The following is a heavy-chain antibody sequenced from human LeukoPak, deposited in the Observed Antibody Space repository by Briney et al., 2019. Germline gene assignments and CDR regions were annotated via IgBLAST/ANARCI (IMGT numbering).Heavy chain of an antibody. CDR1: GGSISGGGHY. Sequence: SETLPLTCTVSGGSISGGGHYWTWIRQPAGKGLEWIGRIYTSGSTTYNPSLKSRVTISVDTSKNQFSLKLSSVTAADTAVYYCARSAQWDLPVPLGYWGQGTLVTVSS. J-gene: IGHJ4*02. CDR2: IYTSGST. D-gene: IGHD1-26*01. CDR3: ARSAQWDLPVPLGY. V-gene: IGHV4-61*02.